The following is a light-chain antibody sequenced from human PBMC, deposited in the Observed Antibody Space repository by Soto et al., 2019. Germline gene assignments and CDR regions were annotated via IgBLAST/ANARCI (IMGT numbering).Light chain of an antibody. Sequence: EIVLTQSPGTLSLSPGERATLSCRASQSVSSSYLAWYQQKPGQAPRLLIYGASSRATGIPARFSGSGSGTDLTLTISRLEPEDFAVYYCQQYSSSPPTFGGGTKVEIK. J-gene: IGKJ4*01. V-gene: IGKV3-20*01. CDR2: GAS. CDR1: QSVSSSY. CDR3: QQYSSSPPT.